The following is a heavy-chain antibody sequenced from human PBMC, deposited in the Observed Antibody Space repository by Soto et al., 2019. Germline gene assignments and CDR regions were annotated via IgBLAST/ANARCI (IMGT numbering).Heavy chain of an antibody. Sequence: QITLKESGPTLVKPTQTLTLTCTFSGFSLSTSGVGVGWIRQAPGKALEWLALIYWHDEKRYIPSLNNRHTITMDTCKTEVVLTMTDMDPVDTATYYCARRRNLVGNDVFDSWGQGTRVTVSS. V-gene: IGHV2-5*01. J-gene: IGHJ3*02. D-gene: IGHD2-15*01. CDR1: GFSLSTSGVG. CDR2: IYWHDEK. CDR3: ARRRNLVGNDVFDS.